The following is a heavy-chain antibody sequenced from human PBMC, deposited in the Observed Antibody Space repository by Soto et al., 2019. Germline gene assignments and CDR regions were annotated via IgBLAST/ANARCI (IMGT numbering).Heavy chain of an antibody. Sequence: ASVKVSCKASGYTFTSYAMHWVRQAPGQRLEWMGWINAGNGNTKYSQKFQGRVTITRDTSASTAYMELSSLRSEDTAVYYCARALVGATTYFDYWGQGTLVTSPQ. V-gene: IGHV1-3*01. CDR3: ARALVGATTYFDY. CDR1: GYTFTSYA. D-gene: IGHD1-26*01. J-gene: IGHJ4*02. CDR2: INAGNGNT.